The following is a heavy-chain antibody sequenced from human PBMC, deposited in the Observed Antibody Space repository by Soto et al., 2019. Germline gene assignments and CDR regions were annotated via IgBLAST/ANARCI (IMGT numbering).Heavy chain of an antibody. V-gene: IGHV6-1*01. Sequence: SQTLSLTCVISGDSVSSNSVAWNWIRQSPSRCFDWLGRTYYWSKWSNVYAVSVKSRITINPDTSKNQFSLQLDSVTPEDTAVYYCARDSPGYGDYVLFDYWGQGTRVTVSS. CDR3: ARDSPGYGDYVLFDY. D-gene: IGHD4-17*01. CDR2: TYYWSKWSN. J-gene: IGHJ4*02. CDR1: GDSVSSNSVA.